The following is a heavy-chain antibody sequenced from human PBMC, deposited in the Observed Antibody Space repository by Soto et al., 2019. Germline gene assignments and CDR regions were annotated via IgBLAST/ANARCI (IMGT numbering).Heavy chain of an antibody. CDR2: IYSGGST. V-gene: IGHV3-53*01. CDR3: ARDKGGGAGDYYYYGMDV. J-gene: IGHJ6*02. D-gene: IGHD1-26*01. Sequence: GGSLRLSCAASGFTFSSYSMNWVRQAPGKGLEWVSVIYSGGSTYYADSVKGRFTISRDNSKNTLYLQMNSLRAEDTAVYYCARDKGGGAGDYYYYGMDVWGQGTTVTVSS. CDR1: GFTFSSYS.